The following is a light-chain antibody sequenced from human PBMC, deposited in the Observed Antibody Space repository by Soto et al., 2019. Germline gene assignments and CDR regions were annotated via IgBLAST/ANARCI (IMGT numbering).Light chain of an antibody. CDR1: QSISNF. Sequence: DIQMTQSPSSLSASVGDRVTITCRASQSISNFLDWYQQKPGQAPTLLIYGASTLQIGVPARFGGSGSGTDFTLAISSLQPEDFATYYCQQSLRIPYTFGQGTKLEIK. CDR3: QQSLRIPYT. J-gene: IGKJ2*01. V-gene: IGKV1-39*01. CDR2: GAS.